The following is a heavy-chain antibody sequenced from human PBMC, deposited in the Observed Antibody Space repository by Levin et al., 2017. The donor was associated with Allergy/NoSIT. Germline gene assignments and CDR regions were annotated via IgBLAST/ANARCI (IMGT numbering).Heavy chain of an antibody. V-gene: IGHV3-33*01. CDR1: GFTFSSYG. J-gene: IGHJ4*02. CDR2: IWYDGSNK. D-gene: IGHD6-19*01. CDR3: ARDHPSGWYGVGRPLDY. Sequence: GGSLRLSCAASGFTFSSYGMHWVRQAPGKGLEWVAVIWYDGSNKYYADSVKGRFTISRDNSKNTLYLQMNSLRAEDTAVYYCARDHPSGWYGVGRPLDYWGQGTLVTVSS.